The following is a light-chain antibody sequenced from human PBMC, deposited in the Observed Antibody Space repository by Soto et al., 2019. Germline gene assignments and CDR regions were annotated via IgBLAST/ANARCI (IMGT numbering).Light chain of an antibody. CDR3: QQYGSSGT. V-gene: IGKV3-20*01. Sequence: EFVLTQSPGTLSLFLGEGATLSFRASQSASSYLAWYQQKPGQAPRLRIYGASNRATGIPDRFSGSGSGTDFTLTISRLEPEDFAVYYCQQYGSSGTFGQGTKVDIK. J-gene: IGKJ1*01. CDR2: GAS. CDR1: QSASSY.